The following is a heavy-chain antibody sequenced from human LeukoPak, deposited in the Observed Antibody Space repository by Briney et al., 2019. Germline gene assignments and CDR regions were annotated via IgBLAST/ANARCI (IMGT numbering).Heavy chain of an antibody. V-gene: IGHV3-48*03. CDR2: ISSSGSTI. J-gene: IGHJ6*04. CDR1: GFTFSSYE. CDR3: AGSSWTNRYYYYGMDV. D-gene: IGHD6-13*01. Sequence: GGSLRLSCAASGFTFSSYEMNWVRQAPGKGLEWVSYISSSGSTIYYADSVKGRFTISRDNAKNSLYLQMNSLRAEDTAVYYYAGSSWTNRYYYYGMDVWGKGTTVTVSS.